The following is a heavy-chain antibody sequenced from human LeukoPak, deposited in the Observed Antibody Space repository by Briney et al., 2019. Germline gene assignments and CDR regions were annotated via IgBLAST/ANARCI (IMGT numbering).Heavy chain of an antibody. V-gene: IGHV3-33*01. J-gene: IGHJ6*02. Sequence: GGSLRLSCAASGFTFSSYGMHWVRQAPGKGLEWVAVIWYDGSNKYYADSVKGRFTISRDNSKNTLYLQMNSLRAEDTAVYYCASDCREMVYYYGMDVWGQGTTVTVSS. CDR1: GFTFSSYG. D-gene: IGHD5-24*01. CDR2: IWYDGSNK. CDR3: ASDCREMVYYYGMDV.